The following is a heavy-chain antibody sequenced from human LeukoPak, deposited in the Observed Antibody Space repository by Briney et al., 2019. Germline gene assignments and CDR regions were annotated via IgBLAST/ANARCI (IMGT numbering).Heavy chain of an antibody. Sequence: SETLSLTCTVSGGPISSYYWSWVRQPAGKGLEWIGRIYASGNTNYNPSLKGRVTMTVDTSKNQFSLKLSSVTAADTAVYYCARRVGYGYSSSWYFDYWGQGTLVTVSS. CDR3: ARRVGYGYSSSWYFDY. CDR1: GGPISSYY. J-gene: IGHJ4*02. CDR2: IYASGNT. D-gene: IGHD6-13*01. V-gene: IGHV4-4*07.